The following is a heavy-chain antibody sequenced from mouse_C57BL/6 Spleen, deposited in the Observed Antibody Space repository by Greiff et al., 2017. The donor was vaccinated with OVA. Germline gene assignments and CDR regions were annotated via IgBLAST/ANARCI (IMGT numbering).Heavy chain of an antibody. CDR1: GYSFTGYY. J-gene: IGHJ2*01. CDR2: INPSTGGT. D-gene: IGHD4-1*01. Sequence: VQLQQSGPELVKPGASVKISCKASGYSFTGYYMNWVKQSPEKSLEWIGEINPSTGGTTYNQKFKAKATLTVDKSSSTAYMQLKSLTSEDSAVYYCAGGTGTSDFDYWGQGTTLTVSS. V-gene: IGHV1-42*01. CDR3: AGGTGTSDFDY.